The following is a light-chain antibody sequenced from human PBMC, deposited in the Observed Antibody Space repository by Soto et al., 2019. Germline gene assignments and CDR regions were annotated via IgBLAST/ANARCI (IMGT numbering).Light chain of an antibody. V-gene: IGKV3-20*01. CDR3: QRYGSSHLIT. CDR1: QSVSSSS. J-gene: IGKJ5*01. CDR2: GTS. Sequence: IVFTQSPGTLSLSPGERATPSCRARQSVSSSSLAWYQQRPRQATRLIIYGTSSRANGIPDRFSGSGSGTDFTLTLSRLEPEDFALYFCQRYGSSHLITFGQGTRLEIK.